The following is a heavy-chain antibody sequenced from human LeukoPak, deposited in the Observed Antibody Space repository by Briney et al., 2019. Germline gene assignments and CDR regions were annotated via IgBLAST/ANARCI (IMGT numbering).Heavy chain of an antibody. CDR1: GFTFNNYA. CDR2: VSTSGGVT. CDR3: ARQLGYCSDGNCYFDY. D-gene: IGHD2-15*01. J-gene: IGHJ4*02. Sequence: GGSWRLSCAASGFTFNNYATSWFRQAPGKGLEWVSAVSTSGGVTYYADSVKGRFTISRDNSKNTLYLQMNSLRADDTAVYYCARQLGYCSDGNCYFDYWGQGTLVTVSS. V-gene: IGHV3-23*01.